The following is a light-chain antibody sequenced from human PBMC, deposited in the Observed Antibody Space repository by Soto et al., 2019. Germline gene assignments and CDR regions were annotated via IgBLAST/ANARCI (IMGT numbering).Light chain of an antibody. Sequence: EIVLTQSPGTLSLSPGERATLSCRASQSVSSSFLAWYQQKPGQAPRLLIYGASSRATGIPDRFSGSGSGTDFNLTISRLEPEDFAVYYCQQYDNSPWTFGQGTTVEIK. V-gene: IGKV3-20*01. CDR3: QQYDNSPWT. J-gene: IGKJ1*01. CDR1: QSVSSSF. CDR2: GAS.